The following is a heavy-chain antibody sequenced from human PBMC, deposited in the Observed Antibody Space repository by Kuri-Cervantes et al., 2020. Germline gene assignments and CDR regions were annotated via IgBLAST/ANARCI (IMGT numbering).Heavy chain of an antibody. CDR3: ARDRGYYGTTYDALDI. D-gene: IGHD3-10*01. J-gene: IGHJ3*02. V-gene: IGHV3-48*01. CDR1: GFTFNNYN. Sequence: GESLKISCAASGFTFNNYNMNWVRQAPGKGLEWVSYISSISSIIYYTDSVRGRFTISRDNAKNSLYLQMNNLRAEDTAVYYCARDRGYYGTTYDALDIWGQGTMVTVSS. CDR2: ISSISSII.